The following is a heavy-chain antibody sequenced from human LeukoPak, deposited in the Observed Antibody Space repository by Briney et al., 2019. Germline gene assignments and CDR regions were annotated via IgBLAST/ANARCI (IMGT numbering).Heavy chain of an antibody. CDR3: ARDRLGSSSWFSYYYGMDV. Sequence: SVKVSCKASGGTFSSYAISWVRQAPGQGLEWMGRTIPILGIANYAQKFQGRVTITADKSTSTAYMELSSLRSEDTAVYYCARDRLGSSSWFSYYYGMDVWGQGTTVTVSS. D-gene: IGHD6-13*01. V-gene: IGHV1-69*04. CDR1: GGTFSSYA. J-gene: IGHJ6*02. CDR2: TIPILGIA.